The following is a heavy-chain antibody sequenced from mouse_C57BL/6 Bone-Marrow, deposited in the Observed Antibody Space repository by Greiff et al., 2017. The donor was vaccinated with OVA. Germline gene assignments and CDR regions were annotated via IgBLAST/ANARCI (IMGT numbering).Heavy chain of an antibody. CDR2: ISSGGDYI. D-gene: IGHD2-3*01. V-gene: IGHV5-9-1*02. Sequence: EVQLVESGEGLVKPGGSLKLSCAASGFTFSSYAMSWVSQTPEKRLEWVAYISSGGDYIYYAENVKGRFTISRDNARNTLYLQMSSLKSEDTAMYYCTRDRWLLSVDYWGQGTTLTVSS. J-gene: IGHJ2*01. CDR3: TRDRWLLSVDY. CDR1: GFTFSSYA.